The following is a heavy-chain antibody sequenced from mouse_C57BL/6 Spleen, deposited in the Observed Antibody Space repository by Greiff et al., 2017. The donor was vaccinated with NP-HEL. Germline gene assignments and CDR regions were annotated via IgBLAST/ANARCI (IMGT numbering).Heavy chain of an antibody. CDR3: ARWALLPGDY. CDR1: GYAFSSSW. Sequence: QVQLQQSGPELVKPGASVKISCKASGYAFSSSWMNWVKQRPGKGLEWIGRIYPGDGDTNYNGKFKGKATLTADKSSSTAYMQLSSLTSEDSAVYFCARWALLPGDYWGQGTSVTVSS. D-gene: IGHD2-10*01. V-gene: IGHV1-82*01. CDR2: IYPGDGDT. J-gene: IGHJ4*01.